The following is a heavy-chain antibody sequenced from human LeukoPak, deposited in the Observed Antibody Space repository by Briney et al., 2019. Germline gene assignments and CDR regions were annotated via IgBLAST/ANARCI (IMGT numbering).Heavy chain of an antibody. CDR2: ISHDGSYK. CDR3: ARGAVTGTWPGTFDI. V-gene: IGHV3-30*09. J-gene: IGHJ3*02. Sequence: GTSLRLSCAASGFTFSSYAMHWVRQAPGKGLEWVSTISHDGSYKYYADSVKGRFAISRDNSKNTLYLQMNSLRAEDTAVYYCARGAVTGTWPGTFDIWGQGTMVTVSS. CDR1: GFTFSSYA. D-gene: IGHD6-19*01.